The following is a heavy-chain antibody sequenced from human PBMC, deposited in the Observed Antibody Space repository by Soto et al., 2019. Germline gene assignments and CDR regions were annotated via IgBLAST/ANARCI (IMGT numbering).Heavy chain of an antibody. Sequence: SETLSLTCTVSGGSISSSSYYWGWIRQPPGKGLEWIGSIYYSGSTYYNPSLKSRVTISVDTSKNQFSLKLSSVTAADTAVYYCARHGAGGRTLVPDATYCYGMDVWGQGTTVTVSS. V-gene: IGHV4-39*01. CDR1: GGSISSSSYY. J-gene: IGHJ6*02. CDR3: ARHGAGGRTLVPDATYCYGMDV. D-gene: IGHD2-2*01. CDR2: IYYSGST.